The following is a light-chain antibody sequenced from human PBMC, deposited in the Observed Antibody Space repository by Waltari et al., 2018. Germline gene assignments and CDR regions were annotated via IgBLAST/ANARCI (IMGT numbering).Light chain of an antibody. J-gene: IGLJ3*02. V-gene: IGLV2-14*03. Sequence: QSALTQPASVSGSPGQSITISCTGTRSDVGGYNYFPWYQQHPGKAPKLMIYDVSNRPSGVSDRFSGSKSGDTASLTISGLRAEDEADYYCNSYTSSSTWVFGGGTKLTVL. CDR1: RSDVGGYNY. CDR3: NSYTSSSTWV. CDR2: DVS.